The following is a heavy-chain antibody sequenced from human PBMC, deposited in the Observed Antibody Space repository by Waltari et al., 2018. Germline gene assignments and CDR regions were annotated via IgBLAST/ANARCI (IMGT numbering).Heavy chain of an antibody. D-gene: IGHD5-12*01. CDR1: GYTFTDHY. CDR3: ARTGYKKPHYFDF. Sequence: QAQLVQSGAEVKKPGASVKVSCKASGYTFTDHYIHWVRQAPGQGPGWMGRKDPRNGDETYDRNVKDKVTMTRDTSISTAYMDVGSLGSDGAAIYYGARTGYKKPHYFDFWGQGTLVTVSS. J-gene: IGHJ4*02. V-gene: IGHV1-2*06. CDR2: KDPRNGDE.